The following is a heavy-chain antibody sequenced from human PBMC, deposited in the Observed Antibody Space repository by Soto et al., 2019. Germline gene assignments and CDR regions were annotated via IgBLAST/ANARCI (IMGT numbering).Heavy chain of an antibody. Sequence: ASVNVSCKASGYTFTSYDINWVRQATGQGLEWMGWMNPNSGNTGYAQKFQGRVTMTRNTSISTAYMELSSLRSEDTAVYYCARVRSGDIVLVPAAMRWGRRKNWFDPGGQGTLVTVSS. J-gene: IGHJ5*02. CDR3: ARVRSGDIVLVPAAMRWGRRKNWFDP. D-gene: IGHD2-2*01. CDR2: MNPNSGNT. V-gene: IGHV1-8*01. CDR1: GYTFTSYD.